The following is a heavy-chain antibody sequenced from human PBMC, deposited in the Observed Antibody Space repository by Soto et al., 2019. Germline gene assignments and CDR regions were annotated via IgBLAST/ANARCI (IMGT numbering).Heavy chain of an antibody. CDR3: AKGGPDGFCSGGRCYFDY. V-gene: IGHV3-9*01. Sequence: EVQLVESGGGLVQPGRSLRLSCAASGFTFDDYAMHWVRRVPGKGLEWVSSISWNSNIIGYADSVKGRFTISRDNAKNSLYLQMNSLRREDTALYYCAKGGPDGFCSGGRCYFDYWGQGTLVTVSS. CDR1: GFTFDDYA. J-gene: IGHJ4*02. D-gene: IGHD2-15*01. CDR2: ISWNSNII.